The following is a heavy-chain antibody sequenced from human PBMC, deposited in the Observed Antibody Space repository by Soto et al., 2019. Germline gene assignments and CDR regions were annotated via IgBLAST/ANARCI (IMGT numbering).Heavy chain of an antibody. CDR1: GGSFSGYY. CDR2: TNHSGST. D-gene: IGHD6-19*01. CDR3: ARERQWLVRGFDY. J-gene: IGHJ4*02. Sequence: PSETLSLTCAVYGGSFSGYYWSWIRQPPGKGPEWIGETNHSGSTNYNPSLKSRVTISVDTSKNQFSLKLSSVTAADTAVYYCARERQWLVRGFDYWGQGTLVTVSS. V-gene: IGHV4-34*01.